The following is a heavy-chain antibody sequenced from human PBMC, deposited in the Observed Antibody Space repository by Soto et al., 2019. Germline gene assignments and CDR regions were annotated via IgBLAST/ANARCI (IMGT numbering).Heavy chain of an antibody. J-gene: IGHJ4*02. D-gene: IGHD3-10*01. V-gene: IGHV3-30*18. CDR2: ISYDGSNK. Sequence: QVQLVESGGGVVQPGRSLRLSCAASGFTFSSYGMHWVRQAPGKGLEWVAVISYDGSNKYYADSVKGRFTISRDNSKNTLYRQMSSLRAEDTAVYYCAKKRGGLRGSGSYPFDYWGQGTLVTVSS. CDR3: AKKRGGLRGSGSYPFDY. CDR1: GFTFSSYG.